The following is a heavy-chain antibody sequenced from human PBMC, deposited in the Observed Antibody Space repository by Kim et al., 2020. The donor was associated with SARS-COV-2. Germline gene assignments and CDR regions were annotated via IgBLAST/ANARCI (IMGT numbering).Heavy chain of an antibody. CDR3: ARLEREYQLLTGY. J-gene: IGHJ4*02. CDR1: GYSFTSYW. V-gene: IGHV5-51*01. Sequence: GESLKISCKGSGYSFTSYWIGWVRQMPGKGLEWMGIIYPGASYTRYSPSFQGQVTISADKSISTAYLQWSSLKASDTAMYYCARLEREYQLLTGYWGQGTLVTVSS. D-gene: IGHD2-2*01. CDR2: IYPGASYT.